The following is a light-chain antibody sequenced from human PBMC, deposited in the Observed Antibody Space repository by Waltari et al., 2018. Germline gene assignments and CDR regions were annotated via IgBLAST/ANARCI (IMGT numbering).Light chain of an antibody. Sequence: DIVMTKTPLSLPITPGEPASISCRSSQSLLHSNGNTYLHWYLQKPGQSPQLLIYGGSNRASGVPDRFSGSGSGTDFTLKISKVEAEDVGVYYCVQAIAFPWTFGQGTKVEIK. CDR2: GGS. V-gene: IGKV2-40*01. CDR1: QSLLHSNGNTY. CDR3: VQAIAFPWT. J-gene: IGKJ1*01.